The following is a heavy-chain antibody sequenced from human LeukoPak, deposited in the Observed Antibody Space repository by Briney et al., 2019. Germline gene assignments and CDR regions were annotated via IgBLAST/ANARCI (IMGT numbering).Heavy chain of an antibody. CDR1: GFTFYTIG. D-gene: IGHD2-2*01. Sequence: GGSLRLSCAASGFTFYTIGTHWVRQAPGKGLEWVANIQQHGSETYYGDSVKGRFTISRDNAKNSLYLQMNSLRAEDTAVYYCATYSSSNGREFQYWGQGTLVTVSS. J-gene: IGHJ1*01. CDR3: ATYSSSNGREFQY. CDR2: IQQHGSET. V-gene: IGHV3-7*01.